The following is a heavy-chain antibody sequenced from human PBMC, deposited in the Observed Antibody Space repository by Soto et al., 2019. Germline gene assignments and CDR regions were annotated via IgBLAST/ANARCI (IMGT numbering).Heavy chain of an antibody. D-gene: IGHD3-9*01. CDR3: ARDTGGGYYDILTGYYTPDDAFDI. CDR1: GYTFTGYY. J-gene: IGHJ3*02. CDR2: TNPNSGGT. Sequence: GASVKASCKASGYTFTGYYMHWVRQAPEQGLEWMGWTNPNSGGTNYAQKFQGWVTMTRDTSISTAYMELSRLRSDDTAVYYCARDTGGGYYDILTGYYTPDDAFDIWGQGTIVTVS. V-gene: IGHV1-2*04.